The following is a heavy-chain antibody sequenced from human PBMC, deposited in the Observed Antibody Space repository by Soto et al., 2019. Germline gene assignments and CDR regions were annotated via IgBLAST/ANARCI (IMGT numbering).Heavy chain of an antibody. CDR2: IYYSGNT. CDR1: DGSVSDSRYY. Sequence: QLQLLESGPGLVKPSETLSLTCTVSDGSVSDSRYYWGWIRQPPGKGLEWIGIIYYSGNTYYNPTLKSRVTISVDTSKNQFSLRLSSVTAADTAVSYCARLFGSGSYYFDYWGQGALVTVSS. D-gene: IGHD3-10*01. CDR3: ARLFGSGSYYFDY. V-gene: IGHV4-39*01. J-gene: IGHJ4*02.